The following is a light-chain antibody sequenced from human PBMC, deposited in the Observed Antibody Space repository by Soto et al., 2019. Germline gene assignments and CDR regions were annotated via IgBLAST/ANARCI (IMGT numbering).Light chain of an antibody. Sequence: AIQMTQSPSSVSASVGDRVNITCRASQYIRNDLGWYQQKPGKAPNLLIFAASRLQVGVPSRFSGSGSGTDFTLTISSLQPEDFATYFCLQNYNYPHTFGPGTKVDI. J-gene: IGKJ3*01. CDR1: QYIRND. V-gene: IGKV1-6*01. CDR3: LQNYNYPHT. CDR2: AAS.